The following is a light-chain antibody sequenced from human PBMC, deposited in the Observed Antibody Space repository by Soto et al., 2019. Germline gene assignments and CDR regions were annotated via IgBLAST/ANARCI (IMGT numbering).Light chain of an antibody. CDR3: SSYEGSNTFDV. V-gene: IGLV2-8*01. CDR1: SSDYGGYNY. CDR2: EVS. J-gene: IGLJ1*01. Sequence: QSVLTQPPYASGPPGQSVTISCTGTSSDYGGYNYVSLYQQYPGKAPKLMLYEVSKRPSGVPDRFSGSKSGNTASLTVSGLQAEDEANYYCSSYEGSNTFDVFGTWTNVTVL.